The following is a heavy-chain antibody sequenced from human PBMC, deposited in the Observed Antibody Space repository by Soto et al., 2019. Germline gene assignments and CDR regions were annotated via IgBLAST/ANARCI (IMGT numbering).Heavy chain of an antibody. CDR1: GFTFSSYA. Sequence: EVQLLESGGGLVQPGGSLRLSCAASGFTFSSYAMSWVRQAPGKGLEWVSAISGSGGSTYYADSVKGRFTISRDNSKNTLYLKMNSLRAEDTAVYYCAKDLVTVIAARPSNNWFDPWGQGTLVTVSS. J-gene: IGHJ5*02. CDR2: ISGSGGST. CDR3: AKDLVTVIAARPSNNWFDP. V-gene: IGHV3-23*01. D-gene: IGHD6-6*01.